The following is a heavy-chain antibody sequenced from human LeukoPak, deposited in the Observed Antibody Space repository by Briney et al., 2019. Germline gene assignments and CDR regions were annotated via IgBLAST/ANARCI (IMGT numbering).Heavy chain of an antibody. D-gene: IGHD2-2*02. CDR3: ARGDEIPSFDP. Sequence: SETLSLTCTVSDGAIAGYSWSWIRQAPGKGLEWIGYIYYSGDTNYNPSLQSRVTVSVDTSKNQFSLKLSSVTTADTAVYYCARGDEIPSFDPWGQGTLVTVSS. CDR2: IYYSGDT. J-gene: IGHJ5*02. V-gene: IGHV4-59*01. CDR1: DGAIAGYS.